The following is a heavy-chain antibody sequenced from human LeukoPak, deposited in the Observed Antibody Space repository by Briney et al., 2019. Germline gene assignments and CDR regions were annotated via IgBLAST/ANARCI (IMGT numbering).Heavy chain of an antibody. J-gene: IGHJ4*02. CDR1: GGSFSGYY. CDR2: INHSGST. Sequence: NPSETLSLTCAVYGGSFSGYYWNWIRQPPGKGLEWIGEINHSGSTNYNPSLKSRVTISVDTSKNQFSLKLSSVTAADTAVYYCAREPQLLLYGGYYFDYWGQGTLVTVSS. CDR3: AREPQLLLYGGYYFDY. D-gene: IGHD2-2*02. V-gene: IGHV4-34*01.